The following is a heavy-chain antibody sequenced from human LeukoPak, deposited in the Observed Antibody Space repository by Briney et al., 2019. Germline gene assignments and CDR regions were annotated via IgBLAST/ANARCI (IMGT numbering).Heavy chain of an antibody. V-gene: IGHV3-21*06. J-gene: IGHJ4*02. CDR2: ISSSSSYI. Sequence: PGGSLRLSCEASGFTISSYTMNWVRRAPAQGLERVSSISSSSSYIYYADSMKGRFTISRDNAKNSLYLQMNSLRAEDTAVYYCARGPSGYHNTGGQGTLVTVSS. CDR1: GFTISSYT. D-gene: IGHD5-12*01. CDR3: ARGPSGYHNT.